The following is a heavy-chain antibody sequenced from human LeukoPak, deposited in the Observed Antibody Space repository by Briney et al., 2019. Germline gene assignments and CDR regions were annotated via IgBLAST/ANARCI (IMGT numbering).Heavy chain of an antibody. J-gene: IGHJ4*02. CDR1: GYTFTSYG. CDR2: ISAYNGDT. CDR3: ARESYYGSGSYSPFSDY. Sequence: ASVKVSCKASGYTFTSYGISWVRQAPGQGLEWMGWISAYNGDTNYAQNLQGRVTMTTDTSTSTAYMELRSLRSDDTAVYYCARESYYGSGSYSPFSDYWGQGTLVTVSS. V-gene: IGHV1-18*01. D-gene: IGHD3-10*01.